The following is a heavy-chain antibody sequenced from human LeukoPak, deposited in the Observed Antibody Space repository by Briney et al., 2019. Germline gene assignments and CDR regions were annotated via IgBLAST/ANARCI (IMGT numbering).Heavy chain of an antibody. CDR1: GYTFTGYY. J-gene: IGHJ4*02. D-gene: IGHD3-3*01. V-gene: IGHV1-2*02. CDR2: INPNSGGT. Sequence: ASVKVSCKASGYTFTGYYMHGVRQAPGQGLEWMGWINPNSGGTNYAQKFQGRVTMTRDTSISTAYMELSRLRSDDTAVYYCARRTTEEYYDFWSGYSAGDYFDYWGQGTLVTVSS. CDR3: ARRTTEEYYDFWSGYSAGDYFDY.